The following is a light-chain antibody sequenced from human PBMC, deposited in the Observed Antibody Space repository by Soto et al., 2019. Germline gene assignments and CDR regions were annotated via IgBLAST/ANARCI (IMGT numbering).Light chain of an antibody. CDR3: SLYTSSSTWV. V-gene: IGLV2-18*01. J-gene: IGLJ3*02. Sequence: QSALTQPPSVSGSPGQSVTISCTGTSSDVGSYNGVSWYQQTPGTAPKLMIYEVSNRPSGVPDRFSGSKSGNTASLTISGLQAEDEADYYCSLYTSSSTWVFGGGTKLTVL. CDR2: EVS. CDR1: SSDVGSYNG.